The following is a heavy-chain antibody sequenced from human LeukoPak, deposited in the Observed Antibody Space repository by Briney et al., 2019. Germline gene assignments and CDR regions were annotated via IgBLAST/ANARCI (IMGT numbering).Heavy chain of an antibody. CDR1: GFTFSSFG. V-gene: IGHV3-21*01. CDR3: ARDNQPGIAAY. J-gene: IGHJ4*02. D-gene: IGHD6-13*01. Sequence: PGGSLRLSCAASGFTFSSFGLNWVRQAPGKGLEWVSSISSSSSFIYYADSVKGRFTISRDNAKNSLYLQMNSLRAEDTAVYYCARDNQPGIAAYWGQGTLVTVSS. CDR2: ISSSSSFI.